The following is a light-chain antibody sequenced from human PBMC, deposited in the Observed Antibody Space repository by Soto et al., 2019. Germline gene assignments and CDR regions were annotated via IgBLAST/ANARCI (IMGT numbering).Light chain of an antibody. J-gene: IGLJ1*01. CDR3: ISYTSSSTLV. CDR1: SSDVGGYNY. CDR2: EVS. Sequence: QSVLTQPASVSGSPGQSITISCTGTSSDVGGYNYVSWYQQYPGKAPKLKIYEVSNRPSGVSNRFSGSKSGNTASLTISGLQAEDEADYYCISYTSSSTLVFGTGTKVTVL. V-gene: IGLV2-14*01.